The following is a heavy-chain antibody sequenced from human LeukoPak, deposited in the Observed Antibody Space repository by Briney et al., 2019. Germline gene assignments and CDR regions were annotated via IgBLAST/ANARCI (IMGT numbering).Heavy chain of an antibody. D-gene: IGHD6-13*01. V-gene: IGHV4-39*07. J-gene: IGHJ4*02. CDR3: ATSGWYQTGVY. CDR1: GVSISNTNYY. CDR2: IYYSGST. Sequence: SETLSLTCSVSGVSISNTNYYWGCFRQPPGKGLEWIGSIYYSGSTYYNPSLNSRVTISVDTSKNQFSLKVTSLTAADTAVYYCATSGWYQTGVYWGQGTLVAVSS.